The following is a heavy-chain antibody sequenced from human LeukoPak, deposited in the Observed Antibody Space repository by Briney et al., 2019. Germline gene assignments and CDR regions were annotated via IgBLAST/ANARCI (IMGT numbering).Heavy chain of an antibody. V-gene: IGHV3-15*01. Sequence: GGSLRLSCAASGFTFNYAWMSWVRQAPGKGLAWVGRIKSKTDGETTDYAAPVKGRFTISRDDSKNTLYLQMNSLKTEDTALYYCTTAPSGYAYMNGWHLDYWGQGALVTVSS. J-gene: IGHJ4*02. D-gene: IGHD5-18*01. CDR2: IKSKTDGETT. CDR3: TTAPSGYAYMNGWHLDY. CDR1: GFTFNYAW.